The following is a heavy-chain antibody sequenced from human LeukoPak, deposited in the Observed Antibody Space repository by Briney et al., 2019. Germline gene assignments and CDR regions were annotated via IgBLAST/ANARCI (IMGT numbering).Heavy chain of an antibody. V-gene: IGHV4-34*01. J-gene: IGHJ4*02. CDR3: ASRNYYDSSGYSGSLDY. Sequence: PSETLSLTCAVYGGSFSGYYWGWIRQPPGKGLEWIGEINHSGSTNYNPSLKSRVTISVDTSKNQFSLKLSSVTAADTAVYYCASRNYYDSSGYSGSLDYWGQGTLVTVSS. CDR1: GGSFSGYY. CDR2: INHSGST. D-gene: IGHD3-22*01.